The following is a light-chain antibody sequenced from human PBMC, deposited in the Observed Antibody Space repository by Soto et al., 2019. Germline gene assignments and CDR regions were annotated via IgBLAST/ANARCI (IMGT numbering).Light chain of an antibody. CDR3: QQYYSTPQT. Sequence: DIVMTQSPDSLAVSLGERATINCKSSQSVLYNSNNRNYLAWYQQKPGQPPKMLIYWASTRESGVTDRFSGSGSGTDFTLTISSLQAEDVAVYYCQQYYSTPQTFGQGTKVEIK. J-gene: IGKJ1*01. CDR2: WAS. CDR1: QSVLYNSNNRNY. V-gene: IGKV4-1*01.